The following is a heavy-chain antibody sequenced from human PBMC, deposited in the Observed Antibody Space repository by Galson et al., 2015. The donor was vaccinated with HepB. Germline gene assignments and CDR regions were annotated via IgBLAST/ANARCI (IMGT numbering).Heavy chain of an antibody. D-gene: IGHD3/OR15-3a*01. CDR1: GFTFSSYW. CDR3: ARELIVGDAFDI. Sequence: SLRLSCAASGFTFSSYWMHWVRQAPGKGLVWVSRINSDGSSTSYADSVKGRFTISRDNAKNTLYLQMNSLRAEDTAVYYCARELIVGDAFDIWGQGTMVTVSS. CDR2: INSDGSST. J-gene: IGHJ3*02. V-gene: IGHV3-74*01.